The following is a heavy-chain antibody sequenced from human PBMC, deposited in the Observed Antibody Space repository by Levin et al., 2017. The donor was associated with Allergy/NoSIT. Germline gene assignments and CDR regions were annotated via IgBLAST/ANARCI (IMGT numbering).Heavy chain of an antibody. CDR3: ARNIVVVVAAQLDYYYYYMDV. CDR1: GGTFSSYA. V-gene: IGHV1-69*13. D-gene: IGHD2-15*01. J-gene: IGHJ6*03. Sequence: SVKVSCKASGGTFSSYAISWVRQAPGQGLEWMGGIIPIFGTANYAQKFQGRVTITADESTSTAYMELSSLRSEDTAVYYCARNIVVVVAAQLDYYYYYMDVWGKGTTVTVSS. CDR2: IIPIFGTA.